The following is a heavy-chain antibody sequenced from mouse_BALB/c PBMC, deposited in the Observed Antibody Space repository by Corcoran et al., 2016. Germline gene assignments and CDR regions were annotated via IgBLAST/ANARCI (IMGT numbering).Heavy chain of an antibody. D-gene: IGHD2-1*01. V-gene: IGHV8-8*01. CDR1: GFSLSTSGMG. J-gene: IGHJ2*01. Sequence: QVTLKKSGPGILKPSQTLSLTCSFSGFSLSTSGMGVGWIRQPSGKGLEWLAHIWLDDDKYYNPSLKSQLTIFKDTSRYQVFLKITSVDTADTATYYCARRSGGNSFDYWGQGTTLIVSS. CDR3: ARRSGGNSFDY. CDR2: IWLDDDK.